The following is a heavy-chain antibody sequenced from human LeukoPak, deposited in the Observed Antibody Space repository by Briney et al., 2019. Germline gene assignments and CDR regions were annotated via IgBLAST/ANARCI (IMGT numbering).Heavy chain of an antibody. CDR1: GFTFSNFW. CDR3: ARGDDFSGDH. J-gene: IGHJ4*02. Sequence: GGSLRLSCVVSGFTFSNFWMSWVRQAPGRGLEWVVNIHPEGNEKYHVESVKGRFTISRDNAKNLLFLQMNGLRVEDTAVYYCARGDDFSGDHWGQGTLVTVSS. V-gene: IGHV3-7*04. CDR2: IHPEGNEK. D-gene: IGHD1-1*01.